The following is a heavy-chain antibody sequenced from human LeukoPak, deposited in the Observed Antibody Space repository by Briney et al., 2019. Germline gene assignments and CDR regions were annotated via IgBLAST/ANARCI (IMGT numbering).Heavy chain of an antibody. CDR2: VYFTGSGGGTT. D-gene: IGHD6-13*01. V-gene: IGHV4-59*08. Sequence: KPSETLFLTCSVSGCSFSTYFWTWIRQPPGKGLEWIGYVYFTGSGGGTTYYNPSLESRVTISVDASKSQFSLTLTSVTAADTAVYYCARRNPAATGHEVDSWGQGTLVTVSS. J-gene: IGHJ4*02. CDR3: ARRNPAATGHEVDS. CDR1: GCSFSTYF.